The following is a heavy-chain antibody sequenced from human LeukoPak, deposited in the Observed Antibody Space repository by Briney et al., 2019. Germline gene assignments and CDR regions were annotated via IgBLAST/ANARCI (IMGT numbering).Heavy chain of an antibody. D-gene: IGHD4-17*01. CDR2: ISSSGSYI. CDR1: SFTFSSYS. V-gene: IGHV3-21*04. J-gene: IGHJ4*02. Sequence: GGSLRLSCAASSFTFSSYSMNWVRQAPGKGLEWVSSISSSGSYIYYRDSVKGRFTISRDNSKNTLYLQMNSLRAEDTAVYYCAKDGRYGDYEPPHYWGQGTLVTVSS. CDR3: AKDGRYGDYEPPHY.